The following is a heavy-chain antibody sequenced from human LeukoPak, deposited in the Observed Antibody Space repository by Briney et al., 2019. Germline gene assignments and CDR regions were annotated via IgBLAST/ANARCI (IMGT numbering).Heavy chain of an antibody. V-gene: IGHV1-69*04. D-gene: IGHD2-2*01. Sequence: GASVKVSCKASGGTFSSYAISWVRQAPGQGLEWMGRIIPILGIANYTQKFQGRVTITADKSTNTAYMELSSLRSEDTAVYYCARDRSSTSCCLGYWGQGTLVTVSS. CDR1: GGTFSSYA. CDR2: IIPILGIA. CDR3: ARDRSSTSCCLGY. J-gene: IGHJ4*02.